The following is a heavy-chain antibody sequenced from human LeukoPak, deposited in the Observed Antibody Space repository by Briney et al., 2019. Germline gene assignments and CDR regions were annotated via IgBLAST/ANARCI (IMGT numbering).Heavy chain of an antibody. J-gene: IGHJ5*02. CDR1: GGSISNYY. V-gene: IGHV4-59*01. CDR2: IYYSGST. CDR3: ARAPGIAARPSWFDP. D-gene: IGHD6-6*01. Sequence: SETLSLTCTVSGGSISNYYRSWIRQPPGKGLECIGYIYYSGSTNYNPSLKSRVTISVDTSKNQFSLKLNSVTAADTAVYYCARAPGIAARPSWFDPWGQGTLVTVSS.